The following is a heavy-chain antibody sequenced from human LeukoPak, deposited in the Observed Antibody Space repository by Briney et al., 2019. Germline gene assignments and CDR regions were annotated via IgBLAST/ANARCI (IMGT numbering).Heavy chain of an antibody. CDR3: TTEPTYYYDSSGYSEFDY. V-gene: IGHV3-15*01. Sequence: GGSLRLSCAASGFTFSNAWMSWVRQAPGKGLEWVGRIKSKTDGGTTDYAAPVKGRFTISRDDSKNTLYLQMNSLKTEVTAVYYCTTEPTYYYDSSGYSEFDYWGQGTLVTVSS. D-gene: IGHD3-22*01. J-gene: IGHJ4*02. CDR1: GFTFSNAW. CDR2: IKSKTDGGTT.